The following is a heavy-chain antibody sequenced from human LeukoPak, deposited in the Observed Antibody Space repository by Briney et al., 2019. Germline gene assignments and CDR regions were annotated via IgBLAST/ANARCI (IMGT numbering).Heavy chain of an antibody. CDR3: ASEVADGH. CDR2: IYYSGST. D-gene: IGHD2-21*01. CDR1: GDYISSYY. Sequence: PSETLSLTCIVSGDYISSYYWSWIRQPPGKGLEWIGYIYYSGSTDYNPSLKSRLTISEDASKNQFSLKLSSVTAADTAVYYCASEVADGHWGQGTLVIVS. J-gene: IGHJ4*02. V-gene: IGHV4-59*01.